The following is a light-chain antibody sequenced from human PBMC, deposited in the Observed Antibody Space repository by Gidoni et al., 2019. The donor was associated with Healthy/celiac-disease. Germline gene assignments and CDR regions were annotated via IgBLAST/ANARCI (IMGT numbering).Light chain of an antibody. CDR2: GNS. CDR3: KYYDSRLSVA. Sequence: QSVLTQPRSVSGAPGHRVTISCTRSSSIHGEGYDVHWYQQLQGTAPKLRIYGNSNRPSGVPDRFSGSKSGTSASLAITGLKDEDEADYYGKYYDSRLSVAFGGGTKLTVL. V-gene: IGLV1-40*01. CDR1: SSIHGEGYD. J-gene: IGLJ2*01.